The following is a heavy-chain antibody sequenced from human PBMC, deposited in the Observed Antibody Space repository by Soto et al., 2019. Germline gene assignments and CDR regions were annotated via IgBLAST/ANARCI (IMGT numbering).Heavy chain of an antibody. D-gene: IGHD3-16*01. CDR1: GYTFTCYY. CDR2: INPNSGGT. CDR3: ANSRFEDAFDI. J-gene: IGHJ3*02. V-gene: IGHV1-2*02. Sequence: SEEVSFKASGYTFTCYYMHWVRQAPGQGLEWMGWINPNSGGTNYAQKFQGRVTMTRDTSISTAYMELSRLRSDDTAVYYCANSRFEDAFDIWGQGTMVTVSS.